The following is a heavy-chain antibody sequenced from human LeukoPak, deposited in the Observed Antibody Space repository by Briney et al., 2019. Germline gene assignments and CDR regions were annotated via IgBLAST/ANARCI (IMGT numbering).Heavy chain of an antibody. V-gene: IGHV3-30*03. D-gene: IGHD2-2*03. CDR2: ISYDGSNK. CDR3: TRAGYCSSTKCPIKYYFDF. CDR1: GFTFSSYG. J-gene: IGHJ4*02. Sequence: GGSLRLSCAASGFTFSSYGMHWVRQAPGKGLEWVAVISYDGSNKYYADSVKGRFTISRDNSKNTLYLQMNSLRAEDTAVYYCTRAGYCSSTKCPIKYYFDFWGQGTLVTVSS.